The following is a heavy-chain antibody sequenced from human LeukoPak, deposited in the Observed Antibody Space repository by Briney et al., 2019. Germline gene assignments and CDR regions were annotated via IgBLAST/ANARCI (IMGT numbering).Heavy chain of an antibody. CDR2: INRGRST. V-gene: IGHV3-53*01. CDR1: GFSVSTSY. J-gene: IGHJ4*02. D-gene: IGHD3/OR15-3a*01. CDR3: ARGTLDN. Sequence: GGSLRLSCAASGFSVSTSYINWVRQAPGKGLEWVSVINRGRSTKYADSVKARFTISRDNSKNTVYLQMKSLRVEDTAVYYCARGTLDNWGQGTLVT.